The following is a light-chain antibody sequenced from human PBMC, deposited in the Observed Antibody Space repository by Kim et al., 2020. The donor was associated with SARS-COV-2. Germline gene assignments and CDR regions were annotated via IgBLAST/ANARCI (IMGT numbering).Light chain of an antibody. CDR1: QSISSW. CDR3: QQYDTYLT. V-gene: IGKV1-5*02. CDR2: DAS. J-gene: IGKJ4*01. Sequence: SASVGDRVTIIWQASQSISSWLAWYQQKPGKAPQLLIYDASSLEDGVPSRFSGSGSGTEFTLTISSLQPDDFATYYCQQYDTYLTFGGGTRVDIK.